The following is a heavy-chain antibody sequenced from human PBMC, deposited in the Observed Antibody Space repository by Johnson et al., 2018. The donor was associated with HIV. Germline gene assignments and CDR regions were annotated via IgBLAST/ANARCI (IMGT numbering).Heavy chain of an antibody. V-gene: IGHV3-30*19. J-gene: IGHJ3*02. CDR1: GFTFSTYG. CDR3: ARVQVAMATIGYAFDI. Sequence: QMLLVESGGGVVQPGRSLRLSCAASGFTFSTYGMHWVRQAPGKGLEWVAVTSYDGGNQYYADSVQGRFTISRENAKNSFYLQMNSLRAGATAVYYCARVQVAMATIGYAFDIWGQGTMVTVSS. D-gene: IGHD5-12*01. CDR2: TSYDGGNQ.